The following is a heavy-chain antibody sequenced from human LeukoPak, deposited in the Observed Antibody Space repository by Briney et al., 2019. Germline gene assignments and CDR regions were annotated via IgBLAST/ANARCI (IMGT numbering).Heavy chain of an antibody. D-gene: IGHD6-19*01. CDR2: INPNSGGT. CDR1: GYTLTGYY. V-gene: IGHV1-2*04. Sequence: ASVKVSCKASGYTLTGYYMHWVRQAPGQGLEWMGWINPNSGGTNYAQKFQGWVTMTRDTSISTAYMELSRLRSDDTAVYYCARDRAVAAKDYYYGMDVWGQGTTVTVSS. J-gene: IGHJ6*02. CDR3: ARDRAVAAKDYYYGMDV.